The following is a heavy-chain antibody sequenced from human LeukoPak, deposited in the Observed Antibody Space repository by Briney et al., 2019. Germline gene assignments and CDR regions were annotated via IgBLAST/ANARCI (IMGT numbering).Heavy chain of an antibody. J-gene: IGHJ4*02. CDR1: GGSISSYY. CDR2: INHSGST. D-gene: IGHD3-22*01. Sequence: PSETLSLTCTVSGGSISSYYWSWIRQPPGKGLEWIGEINHSGSTNYNPSLKSRVTISVDTSKNQFSLKLSSVTAADTAVYYCAREEGYYYDSSGYYYVYWGQGTLVTVSS. V-gene: IGHV4-34*01. CDR3: AREEGYYYDSSGYYYVY.